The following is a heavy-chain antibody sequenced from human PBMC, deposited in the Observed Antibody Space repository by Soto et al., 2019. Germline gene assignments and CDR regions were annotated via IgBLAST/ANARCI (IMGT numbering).Heavy chain of an antibody. J-gene: IGHJ6*02. V-gene: IGHV1-69*13. CDR2: IIPIFGTA. Sequence: SVKVSCKASGGTFSSYAISWVRQAPGQGLEWMGGIIPIFGTANYAQKFQGRVTITADESTSTAYMELSSLRSEDTAVYYCASVISTHDYYYGMDVWGQGTTVTVSS. CDR1: GGTFSSYA. CDR3: ASVISTHDYYYGMDV.